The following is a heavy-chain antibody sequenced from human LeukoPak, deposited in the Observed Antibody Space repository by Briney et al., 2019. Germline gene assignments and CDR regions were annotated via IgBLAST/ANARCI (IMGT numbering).Heavy chain of an antibody. D-gene: IGHD3-10*01. Sequence: GGSLRLSCAASGFTFSSYGMSWVRQAPGKGLEWVSAISGSGGSTYYADSVKGRFTISRDNSKNTLYLQMNSLRAEDTAVYYCAKINGYYGSGSYSFDCWGQGTLVTVSS. V-gene: IGHV3-23*01. CDR3: AKINGYYGSGSYSFDC. J-gene: IGHJ4*02. CDR2: ISGSGGST. CDR1: GFTFSSYG.